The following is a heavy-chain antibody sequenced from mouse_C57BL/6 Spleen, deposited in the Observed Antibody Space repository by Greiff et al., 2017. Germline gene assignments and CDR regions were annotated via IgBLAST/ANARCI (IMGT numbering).Heavy chain of an antibody. Sequence: VKLQESGAELVKPGASVKMSCKASGYTFTTYPIEWMKQNHGKSLEWIGNFHPYNDDTKYNEKFKGKATLTVEKSSSTVYLELSRLTSDDSAVYYCARKDDYDGYAMDYWGQGTSVTVSS. CDR1: GYTFTTYP. J-gene: IGHJ4*01. D-gene: IGHD2-4*01. V-gene: IGHV1-47*01. CDR2: FHPYNDDT. CDR3: ARKDDYDGYAMDY.